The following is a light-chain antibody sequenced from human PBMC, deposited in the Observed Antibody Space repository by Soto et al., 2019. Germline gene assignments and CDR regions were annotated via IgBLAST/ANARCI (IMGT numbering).Light chain of an antibody. J-gene: IGKJ1*01. CDR2: KAS. CDR3: QQYNDNWT. Sequence: DIQMTQSPSTLSASVGDRVTITCRASQSISSWLAWYQQKPGTAPKLLIYKASTLQSGVPSRFSGSGSGTEFTLTISSLQPDDSATYDCQQYNDNWTFGQGTKVEIK. V-gene: IGKV1-5*03. CDR1: QSISSW.